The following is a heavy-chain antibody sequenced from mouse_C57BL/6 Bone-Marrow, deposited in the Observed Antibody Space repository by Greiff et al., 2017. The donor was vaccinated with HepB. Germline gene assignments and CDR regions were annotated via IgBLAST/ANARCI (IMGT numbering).Heavy chain of an antibody. Sequence: QVQLQQSGAELARPGASVKLSCKASGYTFTSYGIIWVKQRTGQGLEWIGEIYPRSGNTYYNEKFKGKATLTADKSSSTAYMELRSLTSEDSAVYFCARSLYYGSRGWYFDVWGTGTTVTVSS. CDR1: GYTFTSYG. D-gene: IGHD1-1*01. CDR3: ARSLYYGSRGWYFDV. J-gene: IGHJ1*03. V-gene: IGHV1-81*01. CDR2: IYPRSGNT.